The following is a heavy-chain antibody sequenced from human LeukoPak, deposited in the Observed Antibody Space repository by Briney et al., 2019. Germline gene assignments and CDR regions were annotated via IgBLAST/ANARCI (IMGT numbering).Heavy chain of an antibody. J-gene: IGHJ4*02. D-gene: IGHD4-11*01. Sequence: ASVKVSCKASGYTFTSYDINWVRQAAGQGLEWMGWMNPNSGNTGYAQKFQGRVTMTRNTSISTAYMELSSLRSEDTAVYYCARGEYTVSYFDYWGQGTLVTVSS. V-gene: IGHV1-8*01. CDR3: ARGEYTVSYFDY. CDR1: GYTFTSYD. CDR2: MNPNSGNT.